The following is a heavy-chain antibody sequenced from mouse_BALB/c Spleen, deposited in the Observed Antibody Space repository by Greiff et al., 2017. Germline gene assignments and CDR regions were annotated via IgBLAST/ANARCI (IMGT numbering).Heavy chain of an antibody. V-gene: IGHV1-87*01. CDR2: IYPGDGDT. Sequence: QLQQSGAELARPGASVKLSCKASGYTFTSYWMQWVKQRPGQGLEWIGAIYPGDGDTRYTQKFKGKATLTADKSSSTAYMQLSSLASEDSAVYYCAPNWDEAMDYWGQGTSVTVSS. CDR1: GYTFTSYW. J-gene: IGHJ4*01. D-gene: IGHD4-1*01. CDR3: APNWDEAMDY.